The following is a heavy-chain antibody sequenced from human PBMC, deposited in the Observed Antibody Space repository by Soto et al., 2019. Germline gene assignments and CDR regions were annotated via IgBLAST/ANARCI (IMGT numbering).Heavy chain of an antibody. CDR3: ARQPSRDILTGYSGGMDV. V-gene: IGHV5-10-1*01. Sequence: PGESLKISFKGSVYSFTCYWISWLRQMPGKGLEWMGRIDPSDSYTNYSPSFQGHVTISADKSISTAYLQWSSLKASDTAMYYCARQPSRDILTGYSGGMDVWGQGTTVTVSS. J-gene: IGHJ6*02. CDR1: VYSFTCYW. D-gene: IGHD3-9*01. CDR2: IDPSDSYT.